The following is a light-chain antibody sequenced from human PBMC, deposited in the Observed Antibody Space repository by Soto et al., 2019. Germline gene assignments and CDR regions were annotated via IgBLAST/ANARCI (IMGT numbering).Light chain of an antibody. V-gene: IGLV2-8*01. Sequence: QSVLTQPPSASGSPGQSVTISCTGTSSDVGGYNYVSWYQQLPGKAPKLMIYEVSKRPSGVPDRFSGSKSGNTASLTVSGLQAEDEADYYCSSYAGSNRVFGTGTKATVL. J-gene: IGLJ1*01. CDR3: SSYAGSNRV. CDR2: EVS. CDR1: SSDVGGYNY.